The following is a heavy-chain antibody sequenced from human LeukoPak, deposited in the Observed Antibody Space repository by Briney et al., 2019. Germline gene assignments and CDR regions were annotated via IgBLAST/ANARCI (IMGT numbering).Heavy chain of an antibody. CDR2: ISWNSGSI. D-gene: IGHD6-19*01. V-gene: IGHV3-9*01. CDR1: GFTFDDYA. CDR3: AEGAAVAGIYDY. J-gene: IGHJ4*02. Sequence: SLRLSCAASGFTFDDYAMHWVRQAPGKGLEWVSGISWNSGSIGYADSVKGRFTISRDNAKNSLYPQMNSLRAEDTALYYCAEGAAVAGIYDYWGQGTLVTVSS.